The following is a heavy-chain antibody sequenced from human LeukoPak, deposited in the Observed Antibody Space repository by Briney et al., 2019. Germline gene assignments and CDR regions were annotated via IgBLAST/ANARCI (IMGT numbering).Heavy chain of an antibody. CDR3: AHLADFWSGYFYFGY. CDR1: GFSLSTSGVG. CDR2: IYWNDDK. V-gene: IGHV2-5*01. Sequence: SGPTLVNPTQTLTLTCSFSGFSLSTSGVGVGWIRQPPGKALEWLALIYWNDDKRYSPSLKSRLTITKDTSKNQVVLTMTNMDPVDTATYYCAHLADFWSGYFYFGYWGQGTLVTVSS. D-gene: IGHD3-3*01. J-gene: IGHJ4*02.